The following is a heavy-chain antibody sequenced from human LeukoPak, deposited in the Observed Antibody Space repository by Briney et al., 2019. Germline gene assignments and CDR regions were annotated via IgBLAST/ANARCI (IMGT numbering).Heavy chain of an antibody. V-gene: IGHV3-30*04. Sequence: GGSLRLSCAASGFTFSSYAMHWVRQAPGKGLEWVAVISYDGSNKYYADSVKGRFTISRDNSKNTLYLQMNSLRAEDTAVYYCARSFYCSSTSCFGDRLVYGMDVWGRGTTVTVSS. CDR1: GFTFSSYA. CDR2: ISYDGSNK. CDR3: ARSFYCSSTSCFGDRLVYGMDV. D-gene: IGHD2-2*01. J-gene: IGHJ6*04.